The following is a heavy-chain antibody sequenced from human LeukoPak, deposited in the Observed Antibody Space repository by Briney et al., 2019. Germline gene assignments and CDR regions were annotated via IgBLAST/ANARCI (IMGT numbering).Heavy chain of an antibody. V-gene: IGHV3-21*01. CDR3: ANMRRGYCSSTSCYAYYYMDV. J-gene: IGHJ6*03. CDR2: ISSSSSYI. CDR1: GFTFSSYS. Sequence: KPGGSLRLSCAGSGFTFSSYSMNWVRQAPGKGLEWVSSISSSSSYIYYADSVKGRFTISRDNAKNSLYLQMNSLRAEDTAVYYCANMRRGYCSSTSCYAYYYMDVWGKGTTVTVSS. D-gene: IGHD2-2*01.